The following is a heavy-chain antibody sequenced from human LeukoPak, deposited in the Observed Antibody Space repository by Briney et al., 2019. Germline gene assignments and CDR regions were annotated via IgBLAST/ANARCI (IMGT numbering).Heavy chain of an antibody. CDR3: TRAVGATRPFDY. Sequence: LPGGSLRLSCAASGFTFGGSAMHWVRQAAGKGREWVGGIRRKGNSYATAYAGAGKGRFTRDREDSKNTAYLQMNSRKTEDTAVYYCTRAVGATRPFDYWGQGTLVTVSS. J-gene: IGHJ4*02. D-gene: IGHD1-26*01. V-gene: IGHV3-73*01. CDR2: IRRKGNSYAT. CDR1: GFTFGGSA.